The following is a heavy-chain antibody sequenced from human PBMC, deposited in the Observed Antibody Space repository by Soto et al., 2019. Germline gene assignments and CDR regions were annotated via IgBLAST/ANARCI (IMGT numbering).Heavy chain of an antibody. V-gene: IGHV4-59*08. J-gene: IGHJ3*02. CDR2: IYYSGST. Sequence: SETLSLTCTVSGGSISTYCWSLIRQPPGKGLEWIGYIYYSGSTNYNPSLKSRVTISVDTSNNHFSLKLSSVTAADTAIYYCARPYSSGWYAAFDIWGQGTMVTVSS. D-gene: IGHD6-19*01. CDR3: ARPYSSGWYAAFDI. CDR1: GGSISTYC.